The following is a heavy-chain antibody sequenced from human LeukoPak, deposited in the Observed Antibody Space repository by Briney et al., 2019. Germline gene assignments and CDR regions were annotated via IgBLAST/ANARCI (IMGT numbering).Heavy chain of an antibody. CDR2: ISGSGGST. V-gene: IGHV3-23*01. CDR3: AKKAEYYYDSSGYLNY. CDR1: GFTFSSYA. D-gene: IGHD3-22*01. Sequence: GSLRLSCAASGFTFSSYAISWVRQAPGKGLEWVSAISGSGGSTYYADSVKGRFTISRDNSKNTPYLQMNSPRAEDTAVYYCAKKAEYYYDSSGYLNYWGQGTLVTVSS. J-gene: IGHJ4*02.